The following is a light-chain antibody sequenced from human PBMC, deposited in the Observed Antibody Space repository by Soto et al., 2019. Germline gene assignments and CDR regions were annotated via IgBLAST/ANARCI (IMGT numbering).Light chain of an antibody. J-gene: IGLJ2*01. CDR3: SSYTSSSLVV. Sequence: QSVLTQPASVSGSPGQSITISCTGTSSDVGGYNYVSWYQQHPGKAPKLMFYDVSNRPSGVSNRFSGSKSGNTASLTISGLQAEDEADYYCSSYTSSSLVVFGGGTKLTVL. CDR2: DVS. V-gene: IGLV2-14*01. CDR1: SSDVGGYNY.